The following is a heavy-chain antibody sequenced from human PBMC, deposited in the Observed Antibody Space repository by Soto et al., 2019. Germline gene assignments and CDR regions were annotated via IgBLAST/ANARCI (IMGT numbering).Heavy chain of an antibody. CDR3: ARDLDPAMNYYLDF. Sequence: QVQLVQSGAEVKKPGASVKVSCKASGYTFTGYYMHWVRQAPGQGLERMGGINPNSGGTNYAQKFQGRVTMTRDTSISTAYMALSRLRSDDTAVYYCARDLDPAMNYYLDFWGQGTLVTVSS. V-gene: IGHV1-2*02. CDR1: GYTFTGYY. J-gene: IGHJ4*02. D-gene: IGHD2-2*01. CDR2: INPNSGGT.